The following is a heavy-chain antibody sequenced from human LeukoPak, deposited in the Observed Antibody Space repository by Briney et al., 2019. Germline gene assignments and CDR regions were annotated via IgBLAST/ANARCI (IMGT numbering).Heavy chain of an antibody. V-gene: IGHV3-53*01. Sequence: GGSLRLSCAASGSTFSSYSMSWVRQAPGKGLEWVSVIYSGGSTYYADSVKGRFTISRDNSKNTLYLQMNSLRAEDTAVYYWARGRIPSVSPLNYWGQGTLVTVSS. CDR2: IYSGGST. CDR1: GSTFSSYS. CDR3: ARGRIPSVSPLNY. D-gene: IGHD2/OR15-2a*01. J-gene: IGHJ4*02.